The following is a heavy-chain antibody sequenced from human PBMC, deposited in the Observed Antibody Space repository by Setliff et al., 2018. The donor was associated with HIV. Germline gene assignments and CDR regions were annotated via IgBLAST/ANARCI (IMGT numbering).Heavy chain of an antibody. V-gene: IGHV4-31*03. CDR2: IDYSGSA. Sequence: SETLSLTCTVSGGSVNSATYYWSWIRQHPGKGLAWIGYIDYSGSAFYNPSLKSRITISVDTSKNQFSLRMKSVTAADTAMYYCAREGKTAMVTKYFDYWGQGTMFTVSS. CDR3: AREGKTAMVTKYFDY. J-gene: IGHJ4*02. CDR1: GGSVNSATYY. D-gene: IGHD5-18*01.